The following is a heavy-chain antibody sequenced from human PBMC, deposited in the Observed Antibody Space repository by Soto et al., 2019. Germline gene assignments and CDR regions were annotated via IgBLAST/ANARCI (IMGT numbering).Heavy chain of an antibody. CDR1: GDSVSSSSVA. V-gene: IGHV6-1*01. D-gene: IGHD2-15*01. J-gene: IGHJ6*02. CDR3: ARSEEDSDYYYYGLDV. Sequence: PSQTLSLTCVISGDSVSSSSVAWNWVRQSPSRGLEWLGRTYYRSRWYSDFAVSVGGRIVINADTSKNQFSLQLNSVTPEDTAVYFCARSEEDSDYYYYGLDVWGQGTTVTVSS. CDR2: TYYRSRWYS.